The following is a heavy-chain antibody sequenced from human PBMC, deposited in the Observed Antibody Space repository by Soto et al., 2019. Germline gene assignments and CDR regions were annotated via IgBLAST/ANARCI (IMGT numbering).Heavy chain of an antibody. Sequence: QVQLVESGGGVVQPGRSLRLSCAASGFTFSSYAMHWVRQAPGKGLEWVAVISYDGSNKYYADSVKGRFTISRDNSKNTLYLQMNSLRAEDTAVYYCARAVGYVDYWGQGTLVTVSS. D-gene: IGHD1-26*01. J-gene: IGHJ4*02. CDR1: GFTFSSYA. CDR3: ARAVGYVDY. CDR2: ISYDGSNK. V-gene: IGHV3-30-3*01.